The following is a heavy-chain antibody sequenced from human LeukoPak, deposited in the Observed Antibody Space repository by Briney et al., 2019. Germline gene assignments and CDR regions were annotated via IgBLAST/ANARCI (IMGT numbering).Heavy chain of an antibody. CDR2: IYYSGST. D-gene: IGHD6-19*01. Sequence: SETLPLTCTVSGGSISSYYWSWIRQPPGKGLEWIGYIYYSGSTNYNPSLKSRVTISVDTSKNQFSLKLSSVTAADTAVYYCARHAPVAAERNFDYWGQGTLVTVSP. V-gene: IGHV4-59*08. CDR3: ARHAPVAAERNFDY. J-gene: IGHJ4*02. CDR1: GGSISSYY.